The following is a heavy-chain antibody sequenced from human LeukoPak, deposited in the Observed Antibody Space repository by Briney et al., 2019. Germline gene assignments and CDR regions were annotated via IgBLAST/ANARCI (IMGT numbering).Heavy chain of an antibody. CDR2: IYYSGST. J-gene: IGHJ2*01. CDR3: ARRDDSYGYRWYFDL. D-gene: IGHD5-18*01. CDR1: GDSISSYY. V-gene: IGHV4-59*08. Sequence: PSETLSLTCTVSGDSISSYYWSWIRQPPGKGLEWIGYIYYSGSTNYNPSLKSRVTISVDTSKNQFSLKLSSVTAADTAVYYCARRDDSYGYRWYFDLWGRGTLVTVSS.